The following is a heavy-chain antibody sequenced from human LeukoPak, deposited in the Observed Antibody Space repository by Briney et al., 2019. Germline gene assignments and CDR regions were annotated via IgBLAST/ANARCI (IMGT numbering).Heavy chain of an antibody. CDR1: GYTFTSYG. Sequence: GASVKVSCKASGYTFTSYGISWVRQAPGQGLEWMGWISAYNGNTNYAQKLQGRVTMTTDTSTSTAYMELRSLRSDDTAVYYCARDLYAYGDYDVGDPVDYWGQGTLVTVSS. CDR3: ARDLYAYGDYDVGDPVDY. V-gene: IGHV1-18*01. D-gene: IGHD4-17*01. J-gene: IGHJ4*02. CDR2: ISAYNGNT.